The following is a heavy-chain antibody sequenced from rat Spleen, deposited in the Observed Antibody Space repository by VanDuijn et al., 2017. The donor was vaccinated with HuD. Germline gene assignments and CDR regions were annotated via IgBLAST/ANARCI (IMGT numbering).Heavy chain of an antibody. Sequence: QVQLTESGPGLVQPSQTLSLTCTVSGLSLTSNSVSWIRQPPGKGLEWIGEIWSGGSTHYNPALKSRLSISRDTSKSQVFLKMNSLQTDDTAIYFCTRRGIITTTFDHWGQGVMVTVSS. CDR3: TRRGIITTTFDH. CDR2: IWSGGST. D-gene: IGHD1-10*01. CDR1: GLSLTSNS. V-gene: IGHV2-47*01. J-gene: IGHJ2*01.